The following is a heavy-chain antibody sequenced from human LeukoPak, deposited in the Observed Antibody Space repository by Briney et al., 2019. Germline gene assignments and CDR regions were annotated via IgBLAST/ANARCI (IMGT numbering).Heavy chain of an antibody. V-gene: IGHV3-53*01. J-gene: IGHJ4*02. Sequence: GGSLRLSCAASGFTVSSNYMSWVRQAPGRGLEWISVIYSGGSTYYADSVKGRFTISRDNSKNTLYLQMNSLRAEDTAVYYCARQKQWLGRGEYFDYWGQGTLVTVSS. CDR3: ARQKQWLGRGEYFDY. CDR2: IYSGGST. CDR1: GFTVSSNY. D-gene: IGHD6-19*01.